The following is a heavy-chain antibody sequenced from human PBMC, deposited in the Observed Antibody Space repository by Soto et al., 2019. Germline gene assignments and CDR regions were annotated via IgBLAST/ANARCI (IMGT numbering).Heavy chain of an antibody. D-gene: IGHD2-15*01. CDR2: ISYDGSNK. Sequence: GGSLRLSCAASGFTFSSYGMHWVRQAPGKGLEWVAVISYDGSNKYYADSVKGRFTISRDNSKNTLYLQMNSLRAEDTAVYYCAKNRPVAASHNWFDPWGQGTLVTVSS. CDR1: GFTFSSYG. V-gene: IGHV3-30*18. CDR3: AKNRPVAASHNWFDP. J-gene: IGHJ5*02.